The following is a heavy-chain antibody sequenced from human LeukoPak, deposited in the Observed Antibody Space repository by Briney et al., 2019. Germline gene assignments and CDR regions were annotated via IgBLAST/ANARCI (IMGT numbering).Heavy chain of an antibody. D-gene: IGHD4-11*01. Sequence: SETLSLTCAVYGGSFSGYYWSWIRQPPGKGLEWIGEINHSGSTNYNPSLKSRVTTSVDTSKNQFSLKLSSVTAADTAVYYCARGRVNLDYWGQGTLVTVSS. CDR3: ARGRVNLDY. V-gene: IGHV4-34*01. J-gene: IGHJ4*02. CDR2: INHSGST. CDR1: GGSFSGYY.